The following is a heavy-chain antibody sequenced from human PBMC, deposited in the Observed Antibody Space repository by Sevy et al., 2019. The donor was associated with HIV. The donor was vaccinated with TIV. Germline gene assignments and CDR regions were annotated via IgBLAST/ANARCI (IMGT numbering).Heavy chain of an antibody. D-gene: IGHD3-22*01. J-gene: IGHJ3*02. CDR3: ARVGNNYYDSSGFAFDI. V-gene: IGHV3-30-3*01. CDR1: GFTFSSYA. CDR2: ISYDGSNK. Sequence: GGSLRLSCAASGFTFSSYAMHWVRQAPGKGLEWVAVISYDGSNKYYADSVKGRFTISRDKSKNTLYLQMNSLRAEDTAVYYCARVGNNYYDSSGFAFDIWGQGTMVTVSS.